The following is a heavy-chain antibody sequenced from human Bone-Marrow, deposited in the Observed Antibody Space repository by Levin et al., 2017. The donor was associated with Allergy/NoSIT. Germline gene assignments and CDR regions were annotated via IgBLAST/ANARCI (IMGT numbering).Heavy chain of an antibody. CDR1: GASSINNYY. V-gene: IGHV4-59*01. Sequence: SETLSLTCTVSGASSINNYYWSWIRQTPGKGLEWIAYFYSTGSTRYNPTLESRVITSTDASKNQVSLKLRSVTAADTAVYYCAKVATGYSSSRYLPEDFYYYGLDVWGQGSTVVVS. J-gene: IGHJ6*02. CDR3: AKVATGYSSSRYLPEDFYYYGLDV. CDR2: FYSTGST. D-gene: IGHD6-13*01.